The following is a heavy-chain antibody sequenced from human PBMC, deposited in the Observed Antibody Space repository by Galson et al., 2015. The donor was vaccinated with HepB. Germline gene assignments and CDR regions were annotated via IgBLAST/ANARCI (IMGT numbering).Heavy chain of an antibody. CDR2: INPNSGGT. D-gene: IGHD3-3*01. Sequence: SVKVSCKASGYTFTGYYMHWVRQAPGQGLEWMGRINPNSGGTNYAQKFQGRVTMTRDTSISTAYMELSRLRSDDTAVYYCARDRAITIFGVVTPNDYWGQGTLVTVSS. CDR1: GYTFTGYY. V-gene: IGHV1-2*06. CDR3: ARDRAITIFGVVTPNDY. J-gene: IGHJ4*02.